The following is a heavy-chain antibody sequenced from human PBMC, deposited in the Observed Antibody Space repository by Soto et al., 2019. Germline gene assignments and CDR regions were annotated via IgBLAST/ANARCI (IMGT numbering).Heavy chain of an antibody. D-gene: IGHD3-10*01. V-gene: IGHV1-69*02. CDR1: GDTFNFYT. Sequence: QVQLVQSGAEVKKPGSPVRVSCTASGDTFNFYTISWVRQVPGQGPEWMGRIIPMLGMSNYAQKFQGRVTIMADKSTSTDYMNLSGLTSEDTAVYYCATNYGSGSTHFDYWGQGTLLTDS. CDR2: IIPMLGMS. J-gene: IGHJ4*02. CDR3: ATNYGSGSTHFDY.